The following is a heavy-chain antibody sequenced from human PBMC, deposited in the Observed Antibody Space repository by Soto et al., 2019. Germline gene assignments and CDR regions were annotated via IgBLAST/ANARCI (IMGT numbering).Heavy chain of an antibody. Sequence: GGSLRLSCAASGFTFSSYAMSWVRQAPGKGLEWVSAISGSGGSTYYADSVKGRFTISRDNSKNTLYPQMNSLRAEDTAVYYCADYYYDSSGYYPPEGYWGQGTLVTVSS. J-gene: IGHJ4*02. CDR3: ADYYYDSSGYYPPEGY. CDR1: GFTFSSYA. CDR2: ISGSGGST. D-gene: IGHD3-22*01. V-gene: IGHV3-23*01.